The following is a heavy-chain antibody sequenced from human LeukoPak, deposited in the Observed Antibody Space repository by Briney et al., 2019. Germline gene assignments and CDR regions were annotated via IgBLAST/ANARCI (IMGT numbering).Heavy chain of an antibody. CDR1: GFTFSNYG. V-gene: IGHV3-30*02. CDR2: IRYDGSNK. D-gene: IGHD2-15*01. CDR3: ASVAYYYYYMDV. Sequence: GGSLRLSCAASGFTFSNYGMHWVRQAPGKGLEWVTFIRYDGSNKYYADSVKGRFTISRDNSKNTLYLQMNSLRAEDTAVYYCASVAYYYYYMDVWGKGTTVTVSS. J-gene: IGHJ6*03.